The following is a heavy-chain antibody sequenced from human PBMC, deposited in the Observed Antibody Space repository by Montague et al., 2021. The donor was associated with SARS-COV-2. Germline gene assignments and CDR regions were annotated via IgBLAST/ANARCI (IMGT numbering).Heavy chain of an antibody. Sequence: SETLSLICSVSGGSTSNYYWTWIRQSPGKGLQWIGYIFYTGSKKFNPSLKTRVSMSLDASKNHFSLRLSAVTAADTARYYCARAQNICFIANCVNYFDLWGLGALVTVSS. D-gene: IGHD2-15*01. V-gene: IGHV4-59*01. CDR1: GGSTSNYY. CDR3: ARAQNICFIANCVNYFDL. J-gene: IGHJ4*02. CDR2: IFYTGSK.